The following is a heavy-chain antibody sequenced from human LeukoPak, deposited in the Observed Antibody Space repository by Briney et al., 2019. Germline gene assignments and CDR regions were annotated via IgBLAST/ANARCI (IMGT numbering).Heavy chain of an antibody. CDR3: ASSYYFDY. CDR2: IWYDGGNK. V-gene: IGHV3-33*01. Sequence: GGSLRLSCAASGFTFSSYGMHRVRQAPGKGLEWVAVIWYDGGNKYYADSVKGRFTISRDNSKNTLYLQMNSLRAEDTAVYYCASSYYFDYWGQGTLVTVSS. CDR1: GFTFSSYG. J-gene: IGHJ4*02.